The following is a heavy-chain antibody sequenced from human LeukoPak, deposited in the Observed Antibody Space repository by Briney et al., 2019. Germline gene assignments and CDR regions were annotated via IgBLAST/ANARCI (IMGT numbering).Heavy chain of an antibody. Sequence: SVKVSCKASGGTFISYAISWVRQAPGQGLEWMGGIIPIFGTANYAQKFQGRVTITADKSTSTAYMELSSLRSEDTAVYYCAREGYSYGQDAFDIWGQGTMVTVSS. CDR3: AREGYSYGQDAFDI. D-gene: IGHD5-18*01. CDR2: IIPIFGTA. V-gene: IGHV1-69*06. CDR1: GGTFISYA. J-gene: IGHJ3*02.